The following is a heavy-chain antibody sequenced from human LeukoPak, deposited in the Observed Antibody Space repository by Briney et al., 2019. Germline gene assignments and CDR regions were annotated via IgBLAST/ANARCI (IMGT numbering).Heavy chain of an antibody. V-gene: IGHV3-7*03. D-gene: IGHD6-6*01. Sequence: GGSLRLSCAASGFTFSSYAMSWVRQAPGKGLEWVANIKQDGNEKYYVDSVKGRFTISRDNAKNSLYLQMNSLRAEDTAVYYCARLYASSSGRAFDIWGQGTMVTVSS. CDR2: IKQDGNEK. J-gene: IGHJ3*02. CDR3: ARLYASSSGRAFDI. CDR1: GFTFSSYA.